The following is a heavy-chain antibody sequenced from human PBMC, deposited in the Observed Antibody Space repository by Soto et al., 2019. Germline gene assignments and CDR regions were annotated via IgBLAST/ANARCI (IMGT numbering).Heavy chain of an antibody. D-gene: IGHD3-16*01. V-gene: IGHV3-23*01. J-gene: IGHJ3*02. CDR2: ISGSGGST. CDR1: GFTFSSYA. CDR3: AKSQGGGPDAFDI. Sequence: EVQLLESGGGLVQPGGSLRLSCAASGFTFSSYAMSWVRQAPGKGLEWVSAISGSGGSTYYADSVKGRCTISRDNSKNPLYLKMNSLRAEDTAVYYCAKSQGGGPDAFDIWGQGTMVTVSS.